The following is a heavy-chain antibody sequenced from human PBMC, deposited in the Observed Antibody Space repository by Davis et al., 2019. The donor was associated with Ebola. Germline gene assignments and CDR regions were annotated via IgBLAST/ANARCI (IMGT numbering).Heavy chain of an antibody. V-gene: IGHV3-30*18. Sequence: GESLKISCAASGFTFDAYSMNWVRQAPGKGLEWVAVISYDGSNKYYADSVKGRFTISRDNSKNTLYLQMNSLRAEDTAVYYCAKLESLGYWGQGTLVTVSS. CDR1: GFTFDAYS. J-gene: IGHJ4*02. CDR3: AKLESLGY. CDR2: ISYDGSNK. D-gene: IGHD7-27*01.